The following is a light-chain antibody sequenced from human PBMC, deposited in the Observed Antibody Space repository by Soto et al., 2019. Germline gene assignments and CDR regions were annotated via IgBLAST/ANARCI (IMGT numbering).Light chain of an antibody. CDR1: SRDIGSYSL. V-gene: IGLV2-23*02. CDR3: SSYTGYYTLV. J-gene: IGLJ2*01. CDR2: EVS. Sequence: QSALTQPASVSGSPGQSITISCSGSSRDIGSYSLVSWFQQYPGQVPKLVLYEVSKRPSGVSDRFSGSKSGNTASLTISGLQAEGEADYYCSSYTGYYTLVFGGGTKLTVL.